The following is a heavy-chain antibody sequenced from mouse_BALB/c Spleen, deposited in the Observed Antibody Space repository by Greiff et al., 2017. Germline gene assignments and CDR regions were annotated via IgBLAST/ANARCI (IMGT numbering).Heavy chain of an antibody. CDR1: GYTFTSYW. D-gene: IGHD1-1*01. CDR2: IHPEDGDT. J-gene: IGHJ3*01. Sequence: QVQLQQSGAELARPGASVKLSCKASGYTFTSYWMQWVKQRPGQGLEWIGPIHPEDGDTRYTQKFKGKATLTADKSSSTAYMQLSSLASEDSAVYYYARRGLRGFAYWGQGTLVTVSA. V-gene: IGHV1-87*01. CDR3: ARRGLRGFAY.